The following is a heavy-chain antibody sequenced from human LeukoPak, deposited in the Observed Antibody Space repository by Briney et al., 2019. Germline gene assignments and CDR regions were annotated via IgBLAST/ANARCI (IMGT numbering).Heavy chain of an antibody. CDR2: IYHSGST. CDR3: ARDGRYFDWLIVGYDI. V-gene: IGHV4-38-2*02. D-gene: IGHD3-9*01. CDR1: GYSISSGYY. J-gene: IGHJ3*02. Sequence: KPSETLSFTCAVSGYSISSGYYWGWIRQPPGKGLEWIGSIYHSGSTYYNPSPKSRVTISVDTSKNQFSLKLSSVTAADTAVYYCARDGRYFDWLIVGYDIWGQGTMVTVSS.